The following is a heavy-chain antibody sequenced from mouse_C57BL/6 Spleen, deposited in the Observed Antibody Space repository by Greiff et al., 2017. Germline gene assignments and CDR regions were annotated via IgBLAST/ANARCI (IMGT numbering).Heavy chain of an antibody. D-gene: IGHD1-1*01. J-gene: IGHJ3*01. CDR3: ARGDYYGSTWFAY. Sequence: QVQLQQSGPELVKPGASVKISCTASGYAFSSSWMNWVKQRPGKGLEWSGRSYPGDGETTYNGKFKGKATLTAGKSSSTAYMQLSSLTSEDSAVYFCARGDYYGSTWFAYWGQGTLVTVSA. V-gene: IGHV1-82*01. CDR2: SYPGDGET. CDR1: GYAFSSSW.